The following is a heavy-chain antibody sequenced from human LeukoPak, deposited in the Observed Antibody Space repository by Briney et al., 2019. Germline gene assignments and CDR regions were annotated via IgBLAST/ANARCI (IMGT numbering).Heavy chain of an antibody. V-gene: IGHV3-74*01. CDR3: AKRKALDDTAMADALDI. CDR1: GFTFSSYW. D-gene: IGHD5-18*01. CDR2: INSDGSST. J-gene: IGHJ3*02. Sequence: PGGSLRLSCAASGFTFSSYWMHWVRQAPGKGLVWVSRINSDGSSTSYADSVKGRFTISRDNAKNTLYLQMNSLRAEDTAVYYCAKRKALDDTAMADALDIWGQGTMVTVSS.